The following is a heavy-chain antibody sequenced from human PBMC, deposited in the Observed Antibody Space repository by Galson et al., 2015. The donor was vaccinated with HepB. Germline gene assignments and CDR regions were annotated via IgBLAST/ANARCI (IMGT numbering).Heavy chain of an antibody. Sequence: SVKVSCKASGYTFTTDAVLWVRQAPGQRLEWMGWINAGNGNTKYSQKFQARVTITRDTSASTTFMELSSLRSEDTAVYYCAREGSNGMDVCGQGTTVTVSS. J-gene: IGHJ6*02. D-gene: IGHD2-2*01. CDR1: GYTFTTDA. CDR2: INAGNGNT. CDR3: AREGSNGMDV. V-gene: IGHV1-3*01.